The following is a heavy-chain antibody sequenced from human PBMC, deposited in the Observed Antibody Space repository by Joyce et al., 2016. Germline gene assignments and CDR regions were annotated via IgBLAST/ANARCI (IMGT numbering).Heavy chain of an antibody. CDR3: ARGGISYYYAMDV. D-gene: IGHD3-16*01. J-gene: IGHJ6*02. Sequence: QLVESGGGVVKAGGSLRLSCEASGSTFSSSSMSWFRQAPGRGVGCVEAISDTSSYIFHAETVRGRFTSSRDNAKKTLYLQMNSLRAEDSAVFYCARGGISYYYAMDVWGQGTTVTVSS. V-gene: IGHV3-21*01. CDR1: GSTFSSSS. CDR2: ISDTSSYI.